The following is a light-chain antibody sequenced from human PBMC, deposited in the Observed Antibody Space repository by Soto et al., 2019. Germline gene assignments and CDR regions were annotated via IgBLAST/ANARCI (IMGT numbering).Light chain of an antibody. V-gene: IGLV2-8*01. Sequence: QSALTQPPSASGSPGQSVTISCTGTSSDVGGYNYVSWYQQHPGKAPKLMIYEVSKRPSGVPDRFSGSKSGNTASLTVSGLQAEDEADYYCSSYAGSNNLPYVFGTGTKVPVL. CDR2: EVS. CDR3: SSYAGSNNLPYV. CDR1: SSDVGGYNY. J-gene: IGLJ1*01.